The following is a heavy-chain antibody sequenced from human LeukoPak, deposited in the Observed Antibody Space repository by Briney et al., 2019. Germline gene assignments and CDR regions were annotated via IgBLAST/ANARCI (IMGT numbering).Heavy chain of an antibody. CDR2: IIPILGIA. CDR1: GGTFSSYA. V-gene: IGHV1-69*04. J-gene: IGHJ5*02. Sequence: SVKASCKASGGTFSSYAISWVRQAPGQGLEWMGRIIPILGIANYAQKFQGRVTITADKSTGTAYMELSSLRSEDTAVYYCASIQTGYCSSTSCPNWFDPWGQGTLVTVSS. CDR3: ASIQTGYCSSTSCPNWFDP. D-gene: IGHD2-2*01.